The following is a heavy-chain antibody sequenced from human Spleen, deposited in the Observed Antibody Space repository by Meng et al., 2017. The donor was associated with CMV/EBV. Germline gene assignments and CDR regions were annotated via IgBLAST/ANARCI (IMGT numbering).Heavy chain of an antibody. D-gene: IGHD6-13*01. V-gene: IGHV4-39*07. J-gene: IGHJ4*02. CDR2: IYYSGST. Sequence: ESLKISCTVSGGSISSSSYYWGWIRQPPGKGLEWIGSIYYSGSTYYNPSLKSRVTISVDTSKNQFSLKLSSVTAADTAVYYCARTRGAAGGDYWGQGTLVTVSS. CDR1: GGSISSSSYY. CDR3: ARTRGAAGGDY.